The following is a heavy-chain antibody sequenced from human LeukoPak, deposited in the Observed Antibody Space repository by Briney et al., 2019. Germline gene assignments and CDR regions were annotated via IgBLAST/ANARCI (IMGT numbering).Heavy chain of an antibody. D-gene: IGHD3-16*01. CDR1: GGSFSGYY. V-gene: IGHV4-34*01. CDR2: INHSGST. CDR3: ARHYGP. Sequence: SETLSLTCAVYGGSFSGYYWSWIRQPSGKGLEWIGEINHSGSTNYNPSLKSRVTISVDTSKNQFSLKLTSVTAADTAVYYCARHYGPWGQGTLVTVSS. J-gene: IGHJ5*02.